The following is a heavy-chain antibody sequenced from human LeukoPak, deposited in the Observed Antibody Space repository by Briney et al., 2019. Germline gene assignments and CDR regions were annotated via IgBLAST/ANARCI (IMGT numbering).Heavy chain of an antibody. Sequence: SETLSLTCTVSSGSISSSSYYWGWIRQPPGKGLEWIGSIFYSGSTYYNPSLKSRVTISVDTSKNQFSLKLSSVTAADTAVYYCAREAGPADILTGYSPYYFDYWGQGTLVTVSS. V-gene: IGHV4-39*07. D-gene: IGHD3-9*01. J-gene: IGHJ4*02. CDR2: IFYSGST. CDR1: SGSISSSSYY. CDR3: AREAGPADILTGYSPYYFDY.